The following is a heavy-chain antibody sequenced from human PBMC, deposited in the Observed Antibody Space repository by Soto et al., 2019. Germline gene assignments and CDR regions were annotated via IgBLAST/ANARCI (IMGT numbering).Heavy chain of an antibody. CDR2: ISSSSSYI. Sequence: GGSLRLSCAASGFTFSSYSMNWVRQAPGKGLEWVSSISSSSSYIYYADSVKGRFTISRDNAKNSLYLQMNSLRAEDTAVYYCARDLYSSSSGYYYYYGMDVWGQGTTVTVSS. V-gene: IGHV3-21*01. CDR3: ARDLYSSSSGYYYYYGMDV. CDR1: GFTFSSYS. J-gene: IGHJ6*02. D-gene: IGHD6-6*01.